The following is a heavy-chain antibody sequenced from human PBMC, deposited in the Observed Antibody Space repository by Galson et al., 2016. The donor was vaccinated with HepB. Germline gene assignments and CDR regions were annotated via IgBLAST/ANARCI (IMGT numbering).Heavy chain of an antibody. Sequence: LEWISFIRSSGTSTYYADSVKGRFAMSRDIAKNSVGLQMNSLRVEDTAVYYCAVTTSGTYGDAFDLWGQGTNVIVSS. CDR2: IRSSGTST. V-gene: IGHV3-48*03. D-gene: IGHD2-2*01. J-gene: IGHJ3*01. CDR3: AVTTSGTYGDAFDL.